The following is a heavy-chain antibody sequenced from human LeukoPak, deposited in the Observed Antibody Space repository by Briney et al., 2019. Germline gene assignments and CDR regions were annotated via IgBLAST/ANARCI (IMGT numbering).Heavy chain of an antibody. V-gene: IGHV4-34*01. Sequence: SETLSLTCAVYGGSFSGYYWSWIRQPPGTGLEWIGEINHSGSTNYNPSLKSRVTISVDTSKNQFSLKLSSVTAADTAVYYCARSSIGSGSNFDYWGQGTLVTVSS. CDR2: INHSGST. J-gene: IGHJ4*02. D-gene: IGHD3-10*01. CDR3: ARSSIGSGSNFDY. CDR1: GGSFSGYY.